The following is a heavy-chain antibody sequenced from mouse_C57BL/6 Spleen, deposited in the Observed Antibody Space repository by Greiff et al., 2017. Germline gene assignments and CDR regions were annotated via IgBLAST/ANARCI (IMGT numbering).Heavy chain of an antibody. Sequence: QVQLKESGAELVRPGTSVKVSCKASGYAFTNYLLEWVKQRPGQGLEWIGVINPGSGGTNYNEKFKGKATLTADKSSSTAYMQLSSLTSEDSAVYFCARSDYYGSSFDYWGQGTTLTVSS. CDR1: GYAFTNYL. V-gene: IGHV1-54*01. CDR3: ARSDYYGSSFDY. J-gene: IGHJ2*01. D-gene: IGHD1-1*01. CDR2: INPGSGGT.